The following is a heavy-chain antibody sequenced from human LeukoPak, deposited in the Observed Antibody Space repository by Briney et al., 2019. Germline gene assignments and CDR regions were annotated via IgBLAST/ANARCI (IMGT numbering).Heavy chain of an antibody. D-gene: IGHD3-22*01. Sequence: PGGSLRLSCAASGFTVNNNYMSWVRQAPGKGLEWGSVIYGGGSSYYADSVKGRFTIPRDNSKNTLFLQMNSLRAEDTAVYYCARGTYYYDSSGYLGDAFDIWGQGTMVTVSS. CDR2: IYGGGSS. J-gene: IGHJ3*02. CDR1: GFTVNNNY. CDR3: ARGTYYYDSSGYLGDAFDI. V-gene: IGHV3-53*01.